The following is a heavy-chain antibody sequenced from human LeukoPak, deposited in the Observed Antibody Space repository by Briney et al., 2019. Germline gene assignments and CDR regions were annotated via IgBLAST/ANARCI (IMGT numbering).Heavy chain of an antibody. V-gene: IGHV4-34*01. CDR3: ARGRYNSSSDYCYYMDV. D-gene: IGHD6-6*01. CDR2: INHSGST. Sequence: SETLSLTCAVYGGSFSGYYWSWIRQPPGKGLEWIGEINHSGSTNYNPSLKSRVTISVDTSKNQFSLKLSSVTAADTAVYYCARGRYNSSSDYCYYMDVWGKGTTVTVSS. CDR1: GGSFSGYY. J-gene: IGHJ6*03.